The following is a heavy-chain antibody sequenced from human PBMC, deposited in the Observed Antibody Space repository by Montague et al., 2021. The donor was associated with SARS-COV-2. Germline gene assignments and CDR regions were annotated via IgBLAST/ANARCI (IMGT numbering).Heavy chain of an antibody. CDR3: ARDYGDYLDS. CDR2: LFSGGNT. V-gene: IGHV4-39*01. D-gene: IGHD4-17*01. CDR1: GGSISSSSFY. J-gene: IGHJ4*02. Sequence: SETLSLTCLVSGGSISSSSFYWGWIRQPPGKGLEWIGSLFSGGNTYYNPSLRGRVSVSVDKSKNQFSLMVRSVTAADTAVYFCARDYGDYLDSWGQGSLAIVSS.